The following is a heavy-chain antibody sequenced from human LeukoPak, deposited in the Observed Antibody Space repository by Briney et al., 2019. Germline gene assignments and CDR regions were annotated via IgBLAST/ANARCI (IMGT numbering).Heavy chain of an antibody. V-gene: IGHV3-23*01. J-gene: IGHJ4*02. CDR2: IGGSGDTK. Sequence: GGCLRLSCAASGFWFSNYAMTWVRRAPGKGLEWVSFIGGSGDTKHYEESVKGRFTISRDNSRNTLYLQMDNLRAEDTAIYFCARVQWLVGTGYSEYWGQGTLVTVSS. CDR3: ARVQWLVGTGYSEY. D-gene: IGHD6-19*01. CDR1: GFWFSNYA.